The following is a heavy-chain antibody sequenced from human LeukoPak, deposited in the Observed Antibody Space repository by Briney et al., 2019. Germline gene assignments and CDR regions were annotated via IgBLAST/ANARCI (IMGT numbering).Heavy chain of an antibody. Sequence: SQTLSLTCTVSGGSISSGGYYWSWIRQPAGKGLEWIGRIYTSGSTNYNPSLKSRVTISVDTSKNQFSLKLSSVTAADTAVYYCARGPAVPFDYWGQGTLVTVSS. CDR3: ARGPAVPFDY. V-gene: IGHV4-61*02. D-gene: IGHD2-2*01. CDR2: IYTSGST. CDR1: GGSISSGGYY. J-gene: IGHJ4*02.